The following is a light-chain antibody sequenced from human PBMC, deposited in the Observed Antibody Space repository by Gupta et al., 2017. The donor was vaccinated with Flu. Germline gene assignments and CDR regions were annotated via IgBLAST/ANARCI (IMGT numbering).Light chain of an antibody. CDR1: QSVSSSS. V-gene: IGKV3-20*01. CDR2: SAS. CDR3: QQYSRSPT. J-gene: IGKJ2*01. Sequence: EIALTQSPGTLSLSPGEAATISCRASQSVSSSSLAWYQQKPGQAPRLLIYSASSRASGIPDRFSGSGSGTDFTLTIFRLEPEDFAVYYCQQYSRSPTFGQGTKLEI.